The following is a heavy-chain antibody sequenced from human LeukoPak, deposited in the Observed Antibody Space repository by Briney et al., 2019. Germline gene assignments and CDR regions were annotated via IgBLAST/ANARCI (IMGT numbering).Heavy chain of an antibody. Sequence: PSETLSLTCTVSGGSISSGGYYWSWIRQHPGKGLEWIGYIYYSGSTYYNPSLKSRVTISVDTSKNQFSLKLSSVTAADTAVYYCARAEGSSGWVYYYGMDVWGQGTTVTVSS. J-gene: IGHJ6*02. CDR2: IYYSGST. D-gene: IGHD6-19*01. CDR3: ARAEGSSGWVYYYGMDV. V-gene: IGHV4-31*03. CDR1: GGSISSGGYY.